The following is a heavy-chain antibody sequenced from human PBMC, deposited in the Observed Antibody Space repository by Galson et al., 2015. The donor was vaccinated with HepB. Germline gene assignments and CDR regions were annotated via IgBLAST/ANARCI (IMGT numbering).Heavy chain of an antibody. V-gene: IGHV3-48*01. CDR3: AREDVVASIGEGFDY. J-gene: IGHJ4*02. Sequence: SLRLSCAGSGFIFSTYSMNWVRQAPGKGLEWVSYISSDSRTIHYADSVKGRFTISRDNAKNSLYLQMNSLRAEDTAVYYCAREDVVASIGEGFDYWGQGTLVTVSS. CDR2: ISSDSRTI. D-gene: IGHD5-12*01. CDR1: GFIFSTYS.